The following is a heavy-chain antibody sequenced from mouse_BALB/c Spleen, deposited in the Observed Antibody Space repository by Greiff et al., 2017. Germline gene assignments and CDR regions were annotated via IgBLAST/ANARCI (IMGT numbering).Heavy chain of an antibody. CDR3: ARSGRLHAMDY. J-gene: IGHJ4*01. CDR1: GFTFSSFG. D-gene: IGHD2-13*01. Sequence: EVQGVESGGGLVKPGGSLKLSCAASGFTFSSFGMHWVRQAPEKGLEWVAYISSGSSTIYYADTVKGRFTISRDNPKNTLFLQMTSLRSEDTAMYYCARSGRLHAMDYWGQGTSVTVSS. V-gene: IGHV5-17*02. CDR2: ISSGSSTI.